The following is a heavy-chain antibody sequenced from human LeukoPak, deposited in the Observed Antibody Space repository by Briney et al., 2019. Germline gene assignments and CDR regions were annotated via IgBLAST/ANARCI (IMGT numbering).Heavy chain of an antibody. CDR2: IYYSGST. J-gene: IGHJ2*01. CDR1: GGSISSYY. D-gene: IGHD4-11*01. CDR3: ARVYSIHWYFDL. Sequence: SETLSLTCTVSGGSISSYYWSWIRQPPGKGLEWIGYIYYSGSTNYNPSLKSRVTISVDTSKNQFSLKLSSVTAADTAVYYCARVYSIHWYFDLWGRGTLVTVSS. V-gene: IGHV4-59*01.